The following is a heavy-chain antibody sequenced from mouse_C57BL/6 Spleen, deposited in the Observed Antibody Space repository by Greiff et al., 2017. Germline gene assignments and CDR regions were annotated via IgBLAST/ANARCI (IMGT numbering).Heavy chain of an antibody. D-gene: IGHD1-1*01. CDR2: INPDSSTI. J-gene: IGHJ2*01. Sequence: CEASGVDFSRYWMSWVRRAPGKGLEWIGEINPDSSTINYAPSLKDKFIISRDNAKNTLYLQMSKVRSEDTALYYCASGYYYGSSLFDYWGQGTTLTVSS. CDR1: GVDFSRYW. CDR3: ASGYYYGSSLFDY. V-gene: IGHV4-1*01.